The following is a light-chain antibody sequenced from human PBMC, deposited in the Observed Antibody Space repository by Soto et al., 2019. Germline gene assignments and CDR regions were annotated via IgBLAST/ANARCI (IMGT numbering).Light chain of an antibody. CDR1: SSNIGAGYD. J-gene: IGLJ1*01. CDR2: GND. V-gene: IGLV1-40*01. CDR3: QSYGSSPSANFV. Sequence: VLTQPPSVSGAPGQRVTISCTGGSSNIGAGYDVHWYQQLPGKAPKLLIYGNDNRPSGVPERFSGSKSGTSASLAITGLRADDEADYYCQSYGSSPSANFVFGTGTKVTVL.